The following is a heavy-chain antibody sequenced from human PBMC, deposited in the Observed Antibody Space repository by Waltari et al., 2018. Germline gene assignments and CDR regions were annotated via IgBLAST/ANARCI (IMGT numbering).Heavy chain of an antibody. CDR1: GGTFSSYA. Sequence: QVQLVQSGAEVKKPGSSVKVSCKASGGTFSSYAISWLRQAPGQGLEWMGGIIPIFGTANSAQKFQGRVTITADESTSTAYMELSSLRSEDTAVYYCARTSHWGSSSYYYYYYGMDVWGQGTTVTVSS. CDR3: ARTSHWGSSSYYYYYYGMDV. J-gene: IGHJ6*02. CDR2: IIPIFGTA. V-gene: IGHV1-69*01. D-gene: IGHD6-6*01.